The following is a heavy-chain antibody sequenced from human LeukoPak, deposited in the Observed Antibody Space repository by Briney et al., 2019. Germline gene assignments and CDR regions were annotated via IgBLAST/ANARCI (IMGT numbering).Heavy chain of an antibody. CDR1: GYTFTSYY. Sequence: ASVKVSCKASGYTFTSYYMHWERQAPGQGLEWMGIINPSGGSTSYAQKFQGRVTMTRDTSTSTVYMELSSLRSEDTAVYYCARDNHYDFWSGYYTEYYYYGMDVWGQGTTVTVSS. J-gene: IGHJ6*02. CDR2: INPSGGST. V-gene: IGHV1-46*01. CDR3: ARDNHYDFWSGYYTEYYYYGMDV. D-gene: IGHD3-3*01.